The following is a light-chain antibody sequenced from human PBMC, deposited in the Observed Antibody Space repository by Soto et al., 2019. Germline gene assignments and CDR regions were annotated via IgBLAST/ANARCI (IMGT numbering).Light chain of an antibody. CDR2: DVS. CDR1: QTVERW. J-gene: IGKJ1*01. V-gene: IGKV1-5*01. CDR3: QQYKDSVWT. Sequence: DIQMTQSPSTLSASVRDRVTITCRASQTVERWLAWYQQKPGKAPNLVISDVSSLERGVPSRFSGSGSGTEFTLTISGLQPDDFATYYCQQYKDSVWTFGQGTKVDI.